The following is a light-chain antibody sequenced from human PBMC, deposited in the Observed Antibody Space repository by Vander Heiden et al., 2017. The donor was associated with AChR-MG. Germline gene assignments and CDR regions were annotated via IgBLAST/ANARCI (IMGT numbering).Light chain of an antibody. CDR2: SNK. Sequence: QSVLTQPPSASGTPGQRVTISCSGSSSNIGSKTVNGYQQLPGTAPKLLIYSNKQRPSGGPDRVSGAKSGTSASLAIRGLQSEDEADYYCAAWEDSLNGVVFGGGTKLTVL. J-gene: IGLJ2*01. CDR1: SSNIGSKT. CDR3: AAWEDSLNGVV. V-gene: IGLV1-44*01.